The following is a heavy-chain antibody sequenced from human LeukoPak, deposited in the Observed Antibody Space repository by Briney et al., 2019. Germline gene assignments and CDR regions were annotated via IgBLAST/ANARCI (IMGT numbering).Heavy chain of an antibody. D-gene: IGHD2-21*01. CDR3: ASGDGYLQPY. CDR1: GFSVSGKF. Sequence: AGSLRLSCAASGFSVSGKFMSWVRQAPGKGLEWVSIIHYDGKIRYAGSVGGRFTIYRDDSENTLFLQMNSLRVDDTAVYFCASGDGYLQPYWGQGTLVTVSS. V-gene: IGHV3-53*01. J-gene: IGHJ4*02. CDR2: IHYDGKI.